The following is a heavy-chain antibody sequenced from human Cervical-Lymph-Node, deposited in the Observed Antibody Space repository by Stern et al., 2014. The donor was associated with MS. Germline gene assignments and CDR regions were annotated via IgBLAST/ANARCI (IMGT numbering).Heavy chain of an antibody. Sequence: VQLVQSGGGLAQPGGSLRLSCTASGLPVSSNYMTWVRQAPGKGLEWVSLIYAGSITHYADSVKGRFTISRDNSENILYLQMNSLRVEDTAVYYCTREMAARRFDPWGQGTLVIVSS. CDR3: TREMAARRFDP. CDR1: GLPVSSNY. CDR2: IYAGSIT. D-gene: IGHD6-6*01. J-gene: IGHJ5*02. V-gene: IGHV3-66*01.